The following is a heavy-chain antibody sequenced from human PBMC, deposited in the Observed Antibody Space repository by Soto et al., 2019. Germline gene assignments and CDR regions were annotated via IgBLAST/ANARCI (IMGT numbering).Heavy chain of an antibody. CDR2: IYYSGST. D-gene: IGHD6-6*01. V-gene: IGHV4-31*03. CDR3: ARDPEYSSFQKHDAFDI. J-gene: IGHJ3*02. CDR1: GGSISSGGYY. Sequence: SETLSLTCTVSGGSISSGGYYWSWIRQHPGKGLEWIGYIYYSGSTYYNPSLKSRVTISVDTSKNQFSLKLSSVTAADTAVYYCARDPEYSSFQKHDAFDIWGQGTMVTVSS.